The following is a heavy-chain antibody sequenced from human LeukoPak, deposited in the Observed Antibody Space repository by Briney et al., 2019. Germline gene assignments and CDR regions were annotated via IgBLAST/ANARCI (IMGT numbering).Heavy chain of an antibody. J-gene: IGHJ6*03. D-gene: IGHD2-8*02. CDR1: GDSISSYY. Sequence: SETLSLTCIVSGDSISSYYWSWIRQPPGKGLEWIGYIYYSGSTNYNPSLKSRVTISVDTSKNQFSLKLSSVTAADTAVYYCARRGVPATGSYNMDVWGKGTTVTVSS. V-gene: IGHV4-59*08. CDR2: IYYSGST. CDR3: ARRGVPATGSYNMDV.